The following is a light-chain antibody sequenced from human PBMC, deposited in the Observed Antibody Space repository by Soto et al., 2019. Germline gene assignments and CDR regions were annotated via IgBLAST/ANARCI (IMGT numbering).Light chain of an antibody. CDR1: SSDVAFYNH. CDR2: EVN. CDR3: SSFASTHTYV. Sequence: QSVLTQPASVSGSPGQSITISCTGTSSDVAFYNHVSWYQQHPGKAPKLLIYEVNNRPSGVSHRFSGSKSGNTASLTISGLQAEDEAHYYCSSFASTHTYVFGTGTKVTVL. V-gene: IGLV2-14*01. J-gene: IGLJ1*01.